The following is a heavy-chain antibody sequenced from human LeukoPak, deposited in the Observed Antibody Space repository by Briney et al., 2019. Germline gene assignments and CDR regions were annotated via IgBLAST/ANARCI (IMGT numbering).Heavy chain of an antibody. J-gene: IGHJ6*03. CDR3: ARTLSSGWTRHYYYMDV. CDR2: INPNSGGT. CDR1: GYTFTGYY. D-gene: IGHD6-19*01. Sequence: GASVKVSCKASGYTFTGYYMHWVRQAPGQGLEWMGWINPNSGGTNYAQKFQGRVTMTRDTSISTAYMELSRLRSDDTAVYYCARTLSSGWTRHYYYMDVWGKGTTVTVSS. V-gene: IGHV1-2*02.